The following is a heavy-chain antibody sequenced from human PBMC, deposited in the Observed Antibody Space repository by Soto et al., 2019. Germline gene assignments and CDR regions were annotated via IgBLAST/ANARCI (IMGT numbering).Heavy chain of an antibody. J-gene: IGHJ4*01. CDR2: ISGSGSSP. CDR3: AKARCTGNSCYVPDY. Sequence: PGGSLRLSCAASGFTFNSYTMAWVRQAPGKGLEWVSYISGSGSSPSYADSVQGRFIIYRDNSRTTLSLQMNSLRAEYTATYYCAKARCTGNSCYVPDYWGHGSLVTVSS. V-gene: IGHV3-23*01. CDR1: GFTFNSYT. D-gene: IGHD2-8*02.